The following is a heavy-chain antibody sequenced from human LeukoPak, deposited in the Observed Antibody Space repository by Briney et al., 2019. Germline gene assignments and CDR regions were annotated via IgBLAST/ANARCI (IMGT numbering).Heavy chain of an antibody. D-gene: IGHD1-26*01. Sequence: PGGSLRLSCVASGFTFSSHGMHWFRQAPGKGLEWAAFILYDGSSEYYADSVKGRFSISRDNSKNTLYLQMNSLRTEDTAVYYCAKDGGGTDFDYWGQGTLVTVSS. CDR2: ILYDGSSE. CDR3: AKDGGGTDFDY. CDR1: GFTFSSHG. V-gene: IGHV3-30*18. J-gene: IGHJ4*02.